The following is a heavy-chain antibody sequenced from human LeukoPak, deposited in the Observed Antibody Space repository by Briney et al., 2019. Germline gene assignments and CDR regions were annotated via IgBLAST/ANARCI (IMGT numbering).Heavy chain of an antibody. CDR1: GYSISSGYY. CDR2: IYHSGST. D-gene: IGHD3-22*01. V-gene: IGHV4-38-2*02. Sequence: SETLSLTCTVSGYSISSGYYWGWIRQPPGKGLEWIGSIYHSGSTYYNPSLKSRVTMSVDTSKNQVSLKLNSVTAADTAVYFCAKHYYDSSGFDSWGQGTLVTVSS. CDR3: AKHYYDSSGFDS. J-gene: IGHJ4*02.